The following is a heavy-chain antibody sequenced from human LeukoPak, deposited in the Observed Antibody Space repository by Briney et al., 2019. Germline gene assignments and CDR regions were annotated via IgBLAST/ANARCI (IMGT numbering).Heavy chain of an antibody. CDR2: IYNGVNT. J-gene: IGHJ5*02. D-gene: IGHD1-26*01. CDR3: ARSRAFNSGAFDP. V-gene: IGHV4-61*01. Sequence: SENLSLTCTVSAASVSSASYWSWIRQPPGKGVEWIAHIYNGVNTNYNPSLKSRVTISVDTSKNQFSLRLNSVTAADTAVYYCARSRAFNSGAFDPWGQGSLVTVSS. CDR1: AASVSSASY.